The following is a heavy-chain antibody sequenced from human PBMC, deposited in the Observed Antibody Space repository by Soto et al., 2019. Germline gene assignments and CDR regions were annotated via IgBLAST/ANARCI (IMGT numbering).Heavy chain of an antibody. D-gene: IGHD6-13*01. V-gene: IGHV1-18*01. CDR1: GSTIIAYG. J-gene: IGHJ4*02. CDR2: ISSHNGNT. CDR3: ASSSIAAAGPFDY. Sequence: QVQLVQSGDEVKQPGASVKVSCKASGSTIIAYGISWVRQAPGQGLEWMAWISSHNGNTYYAQNLQGRVTMTTDTSTSTAYMELRSLRSDDTAVYYCASSSIAAAGPFDYWGQGALVTVSS.